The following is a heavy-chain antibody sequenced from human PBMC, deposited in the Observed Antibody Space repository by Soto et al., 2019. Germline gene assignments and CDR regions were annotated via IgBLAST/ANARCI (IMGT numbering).Heavy chain of an antibody. J-gene: IGHJ6*02. D-gene: IGHD3-22*01. CDR3: ARDHRYYDSSGNYGMDV. CDR1: GFTFSSYG. Sequence: PGGSLRLSCAASGFTFSSYGMHWVRQAPGKGLEWVAVIWYDGSNKYYADSVKGRFTISRDNSKNTLYLQMNSLRAEDTAVYYCARDHRYYDSSGNYGMDVWGQGTTVTVSS. V-gene: IGHV3-33*01. CDR2: IWYDGSNK.